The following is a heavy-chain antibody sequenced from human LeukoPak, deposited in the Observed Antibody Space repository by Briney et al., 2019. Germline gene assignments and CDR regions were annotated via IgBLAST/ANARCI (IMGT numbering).Heavy chain of an antibody. D-gene: IGHD3-10*01. Sequence: PGGSLRLSCAASGFTFSNYDLHWVRQAPGKGLEWVAVISYGGTNKYYADSVKGRFTISRDISKNTLYLQMNSLRPEATAFYYFARDGRGRGVLDYWGGGTLVCVSS. J-gene: IGHJ4*02. CDR2: ISYGGTNK. V-gene: IGHV3-30-3*01. CDR3: ARDGRGRGVLDY. CDR1: GFTFSNYD.